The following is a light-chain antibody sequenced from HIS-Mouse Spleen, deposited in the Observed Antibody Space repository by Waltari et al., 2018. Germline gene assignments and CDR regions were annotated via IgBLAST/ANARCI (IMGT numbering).Light chain of an antibody. CDR3: SSYTSSSTWV. V-gene: IGLV2-14*03. J-gene: IGLJ3*02. CDR1: SSDVGGYNY. CDR2: DVS. Sequence: QSALTQPASVSGSPGQSITIPCTGTSSDVGGYNYVSWYQQHPGKAPKLMIYDVSNRHSGVSTLFSGSKSGNTASLTISGLQAEDEADYYCSSYTSSSTWVFGGGTKLTVL.